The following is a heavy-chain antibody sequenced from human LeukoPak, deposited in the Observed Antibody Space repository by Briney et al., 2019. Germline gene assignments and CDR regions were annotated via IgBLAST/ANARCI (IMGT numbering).Heavy chain of an antibody. V-gene: IGHV1-2*02. CDR2: INPRIGGT. CDR1: GYTFTSYY. CDR3: ARGSGTSWFDY. J-gene: IGHJ4*02. Sequence: GASVKVSCKASGYTFTSYYMHWVRQAPGQGLEWMGWINPRIGGTNYAQKFQGRVTMTRDTSISTAYMELSSLRFDDTALYYCARGSGTSWFDYWGQGTLVTVSS. D-gene: IGHD2-2*01.